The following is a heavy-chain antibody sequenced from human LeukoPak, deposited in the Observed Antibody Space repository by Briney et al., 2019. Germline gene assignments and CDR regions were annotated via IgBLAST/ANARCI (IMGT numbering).Heavy chain of an antibody. V-gene: IGHV4-34*01. D-gene: IGHD3-9*01. CDR1: GGSFSGYY. CDR3: ARGGYYDILTGYTGDNAFDI. Sequence: SETLSLTCAVYGGSFSGYYWSWIRQPPGKGLEWIGEIHHSGSTNYNPSLKSRVTISVDTSKNQFSLKLSSVTAADTAVYYCARGGYYDILTGYTGDNAFDIWGQGTMVTVSS. CDR2: IHHSGST. J-gene: IGHJ3*02.